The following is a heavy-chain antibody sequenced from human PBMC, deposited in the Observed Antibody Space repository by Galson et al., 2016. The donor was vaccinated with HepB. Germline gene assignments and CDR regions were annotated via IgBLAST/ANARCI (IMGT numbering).Heavy chain of an antibody. CDR1: GFTFSTYA. V-gene: IGHV3-33*06. CDR2: YDGNSK. J-gene: IGHJ4*02. CDR3: AKDNRNYAIDY. Sequence: SLRLSCAASGFTFSTYAMHWVRQAPGKGLEWVAYDGNSKYYADSVKGRFALSRDNSKNTLYLQMNSLRADETAVYYCAKDNRNYAIDYWGQGTLVTVSP. D-gene: IGHD1-7*01.